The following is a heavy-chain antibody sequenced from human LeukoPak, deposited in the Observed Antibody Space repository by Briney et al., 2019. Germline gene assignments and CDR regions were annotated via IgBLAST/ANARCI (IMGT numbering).Heavy chain of an antibody. J-gene: IGHJ4*02. V-gene: IGHV3-9*01. CDR1: GFTFDDYA. CDR3: AKESGEARGFDY. Sequence: GGSLRLSCAASGFTFDDYAMHWVRQAPGKGLEWVSGICWNSGSIGYADSVKGRFTISRDNAKNSLYLQMTSLRAEDTALYYCAKESGEARGFDYWGQGTLVTVSS. D-gene: IGHD3-10*01. CDR2: ICWNSGSI.